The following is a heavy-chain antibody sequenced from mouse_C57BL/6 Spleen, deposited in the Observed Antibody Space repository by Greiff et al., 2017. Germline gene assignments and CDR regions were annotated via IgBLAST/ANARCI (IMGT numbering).Heavy chain of an antibody. CDR1: GYTFTSYW. V-gene: IGHV1-55*01. CDR3: ARRVTTVVGAMDY. J-gene: IGHJ4*01. Sequence: QVQLQQPGAELVKPGASVKMSCKASGYTFTSYWITWVKQRPGQGLEWIGDIYPGSGSTNYNEKFKSKATLTVDTSSSTAYMQLSILTSEDSAVYYCARRVTTVVGAMDYWGQGTSVTVSS. CDR2: IYPGSGST. D-gene: IGHD1-1*01.